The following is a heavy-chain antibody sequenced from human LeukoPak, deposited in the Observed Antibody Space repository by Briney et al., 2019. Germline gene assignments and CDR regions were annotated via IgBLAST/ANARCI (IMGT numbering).Heavy chain of an antibody. V-gene: IGHV5-51*01. CDR3: ARGNSVWIGELLPRTHYLDF. J-gene: IGHJ4*02. CDR1: GYSFTSYW. D-gene: IGHD3-10*01. Sequence: GESLKISCKGSGYSFTSYWIGWVRQMPGKGLEWMGIIYPDDSDTRYSPSFQGQVTISADKSISTVYLQWSSLKASDTAMYYCARGNSVWIGELLPRTHYLDFWGQGILVTVSS. CDR2: IYPDDSDT.